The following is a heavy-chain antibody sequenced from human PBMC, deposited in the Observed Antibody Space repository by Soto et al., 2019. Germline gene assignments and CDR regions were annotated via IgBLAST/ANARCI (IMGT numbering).Heavy chain of an antibody. Sequence: GGSLRLSCTGSGFDFGDYYMSWIRQAPGKGLEWVSYIDSGDGTTYYTDSVKGRFTISRDNAKKTVYLQMSSLRVEDTALYYCVRPYDSSSWFPFDRWGQGTLVTVSS. CDR3: VRPYDSSSWFPFDR. D-gene: IGHD3-22*01. V-gene: IGHV3-11*01. CDR2: IDSGDGTT. CDR1: GFDFGDYY. J-gene: IGHJ4*02.